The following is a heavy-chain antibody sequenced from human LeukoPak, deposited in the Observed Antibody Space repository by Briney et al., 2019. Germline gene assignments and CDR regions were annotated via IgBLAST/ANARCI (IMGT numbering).Heavy chain of an antibody. CDR1: GFSFSTSRVG. CDR2: INHSGST. CDR3: ASQHCTSTTCYAYFDY. Sequence: SGPTLVKPTQTLTVTCTFSGFSFSTSRVGVAWIRQLPGKGLEWIGEINHSGSTNYNPSLKSRVTMSVDTSKKQFSLKLSSVTAADTAVYYCASQHCTSTTCYAYFDYWGQGTLVTVSS. J-gene: IGHJ4*02. V-gene: IGHV4-39*07. D-gene: IGHD2-2*01.